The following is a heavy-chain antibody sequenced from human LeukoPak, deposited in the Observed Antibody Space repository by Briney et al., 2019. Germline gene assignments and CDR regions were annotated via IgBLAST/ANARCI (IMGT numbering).Heavy chain of an antibody. Sequence: PGGSLRLSCAASGFTFSTYNMNWVRQAPGKGLEWVSYISSSSSTIYYADSVKGRFTISRDNAKNSLFLQMNSLRAEDTAVYYCARDLIVETTYFDYWGQGTLVTVSS. CDR3: ARDLIVETTYFDY. CDR1: GFTFSTYN. D-gene: IGHD1-26*01. CDR2: ISSSSSTI. V-gene: IGHV3-48*04. J-gene: IGHJ4*02.